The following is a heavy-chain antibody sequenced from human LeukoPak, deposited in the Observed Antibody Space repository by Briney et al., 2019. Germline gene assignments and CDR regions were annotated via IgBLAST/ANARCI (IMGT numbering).Heavy chain of an antibody. CDR2: FDWNGGTT. CDR3: TRGGPYRYCSSASCFSDF. J-gene: IGHJ4*02. D-gene: IGHD2-15*01. V-gene: IGHV3-20*04. CDR1: GFTFNDYG. Sequence: GGSLRLSCAASGFTFNDYGRSWVRHAPGEGLEWVSVFDWNGGTTDYADSVKRRFTISRDNAKNSLYLQINSLRVDDTALYYCTRGGPYRYCSSASCFSDFWGQGTLVTVSS.